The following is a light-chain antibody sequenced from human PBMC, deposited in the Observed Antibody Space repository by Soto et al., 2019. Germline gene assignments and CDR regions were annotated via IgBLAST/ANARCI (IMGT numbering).Light chain of an antibody. CDR3: AAWDDSLIGYV. CDR2: SNN. J-gene: IGLJ1*01. CDR1: SSNIGINT. Sequence: QTVVTQPPSASGTPGQRVTVSCSGSSSNIGINTVNLYQQLPGTAPKLLIYSNNQPPSGVPDRFSGSKSGTSASLAISGLQSEDEADYYCAAWDDSLIGYVFGAGTKLTVL. V-gene: IGLV1-44*01.